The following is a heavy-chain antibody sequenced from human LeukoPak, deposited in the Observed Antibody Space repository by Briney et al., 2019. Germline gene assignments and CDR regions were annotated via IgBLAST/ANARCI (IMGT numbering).Heavy chain of an antibody. D-gene: IGHD1-26*01. CDR1: GYTFTGYY. V-gene: IGHV1-2*02. CDR3: ARYSGSYSDAFDI. J-gene: IGHJ3*02. Sequence: GASVKVSCKASGYTFTGYYMHWVRQAPGQGLEWMGWINPNSGGTNYAQKFQGRVTMTRDMSISTAYMELSRLRSDDTAVYYCARYSGSYSDAFDIWGQGTMVTVSS. CDR2: INPNSGGT.